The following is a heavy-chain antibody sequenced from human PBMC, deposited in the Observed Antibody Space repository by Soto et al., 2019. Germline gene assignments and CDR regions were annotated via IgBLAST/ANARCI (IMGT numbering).Heavy chain of an antibody. CDR3: ARERPDGARLDP. CDR1: GGSISSGDYY. CDR2: IYYSGST. J-gene: IGHJ5*02. Sequence: QVQLQESGPGLVKPSQTLSLTCTVSGGSISSGDYYWSWIRQPPGKGLEWIGYIYYSGSTYYNPSLKGRVTISVDPSKNQFSRKLSSVTAADTAVYYCARERPDGARLDPWGQGTLVTVSS. D-gene: IGHD6-6*01. V-gene: IGHV4-30-4*01.